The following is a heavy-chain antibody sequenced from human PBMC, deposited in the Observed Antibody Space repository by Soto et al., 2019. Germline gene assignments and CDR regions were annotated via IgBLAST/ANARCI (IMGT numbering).Heavy chain of an antibody. D-gene: IGHD1-26*01. V-gene: IGHV2-5*02. CDR2: VFWDGGE. CDR3: TQVYGSGSWGWYFHS. Sequence: QLTLRESGPSLVKPTETLTLTCTFSGFSLTTTGVGVGWIRQPPGKALEWLAVVFWDGGERYSPSLKSRVTITKDTSKAQVVLTMTNMDPADTATYYCTQVYGSGSWGWYFHSWGQGTLVTVSS. J-gene: IGHJ4*02. CDR1: GFSLTTTGVG.